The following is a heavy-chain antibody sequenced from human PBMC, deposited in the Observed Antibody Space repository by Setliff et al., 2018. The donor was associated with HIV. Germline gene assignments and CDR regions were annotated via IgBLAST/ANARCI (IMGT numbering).Heavy chain of an antibody. Sequence: LVNPPQTLTLTCTFSGFSLSSSGVGVGWIRQHPGKGLEWIGYIYYSGSTYYNPSLKSRVTISVDTSKNEFSLRLSSVTAADTAVYFCARVGLHGDPPTGYYFYMDVWGKGTTVTVSS. CDR1: GFSLSSSGVG. CDR3: ARVGLHGDPPTGYYFYMDV. J-gene: IGHJ6*03. V-gene: IGHV4-31*03. CDR2: IYYSGST. D-gene: IGHD4-17*01.